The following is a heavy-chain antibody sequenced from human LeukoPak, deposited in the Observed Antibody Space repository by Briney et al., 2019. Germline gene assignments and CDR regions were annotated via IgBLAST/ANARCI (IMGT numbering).Heavy chain of an antibody. CDR3: ARGRIVVVRKANWFDP. V-gene: IGHV4-34*01. CDR2: INHSGST. CDR1: GGSFSGYY. J-gene: IGHJ5*02. Sequence: SETLSLTCAVYGGSFSGYYWSWIRQPPGKGLEWIGEINHSGSTNYNPSLKSRVTISVDTSKNQFSLKLSSVTAADTAAYYCARGRIVVVRKANWFDPWGQGTLVTVSS. D-gene: IGHD2-21*01.